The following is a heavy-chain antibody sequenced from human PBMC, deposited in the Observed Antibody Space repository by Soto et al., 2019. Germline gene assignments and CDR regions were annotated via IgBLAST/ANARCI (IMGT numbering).Heavy chain of an antibody. V-gene: IGHV1-69*01. D-gene: IGHD2-8*01. CDR1: GGTFSSYA. CDR2: IIPIFGTP. J-gene: IGHJ6*02. Sequence: QVQLVQSGAEVKKPGYSVKVSCKASGGTFSSYAISWVRQAPGQGLEWLGGIIPIFGTPNYAQKFQGRVTITADESTGTAYMELGRLRSEDTAVYYCAREGCTNGVCLHGPYYYGMDVCGQGTKVTVSS. CDR3: AREGCTNGVCLHGPYYYGMDV.